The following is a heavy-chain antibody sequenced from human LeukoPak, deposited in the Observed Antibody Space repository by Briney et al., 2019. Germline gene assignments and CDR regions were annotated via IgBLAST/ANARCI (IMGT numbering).Heavy chain of an antibody. CDR3: AREGYGDLANY. Sequence: PRGSLRLSCAASGFTVSSNYMSWVRQAPGKGLEWVSVIYSGGSTYYADSVKGRFTISRDNSKNTLYLQMNSLRAEDTAVYYCAREGYGDLANYWGQGTLVTVSS. V-gene: IGHV3-53*01. CDR2: IYSGGST. J-gene: IGHJ4*02. CDR1: GFTVSSNY. D-gene: IGHD4-17*01.